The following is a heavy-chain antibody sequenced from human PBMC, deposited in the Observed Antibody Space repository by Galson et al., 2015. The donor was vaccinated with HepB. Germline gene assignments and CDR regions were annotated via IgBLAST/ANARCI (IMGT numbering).Heavy chain of an antibody. J-gene: IGHJ4*02. V-gene: IGHV3-23*01. D-gene: IGHD6-6*01. CDR1: GFTFSNYA. Sequence: SLRLSCAASGFTFSNYAMSWVRQAPGKGPECVSTINDSGGATYYADSVKGRFTSSRNNSKNTLYLQMNSLGGEDTAVYYCAKGMYSSSSLLDSWGQGTLVTVSS. CDR2: INDSGGAT. CDR3: AKGMYSSSSLLDS.